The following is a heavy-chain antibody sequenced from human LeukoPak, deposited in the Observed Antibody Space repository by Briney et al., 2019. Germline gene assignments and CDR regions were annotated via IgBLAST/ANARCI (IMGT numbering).Heavy chain of an antibody. CDR3: ARTAYHDAFDV. V-gene: IGHV5-51*01. CDR2: IYPGDSDT. D-gene: IGHD3-22*01. Sequence: GESLKISCKGSGYSFISYWIGWVRQMPGKGLEWMGIIYPGDSDTRYSPSFQGQVTISVDKSISTASLQWSSLKASDTAMYYCARTAYHDAFDVWGQGTMATVSS. CDR1: GYSFISYW. J-gene: IGHJ3*01.